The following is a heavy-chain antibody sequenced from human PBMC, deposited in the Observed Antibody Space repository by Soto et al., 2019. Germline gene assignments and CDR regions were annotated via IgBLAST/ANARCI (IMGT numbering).Heavy chain of an antibody. CDR2: INHSGNN. J-gene: IGHJ3*02. V-gene: IGHV4-34*01. CDR3: ARGGSNDWQVAFDI. Sequence: SETLSLTCVVSGWSFSTYYYNWIRLSPGKGLEWIGEINHSGNNNYSPSLKSRVTMSLDTSKNQFSLKLTSVTAADTAVYYCARGGSNDWQVAFDIWGQGTMVTVSS. CDR1: GWSFSTYY. D-gene: IGHD3-9*01.